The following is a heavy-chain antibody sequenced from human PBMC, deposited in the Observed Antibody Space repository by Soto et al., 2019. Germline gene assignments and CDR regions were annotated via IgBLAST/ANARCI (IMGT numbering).Heavy chain of an antibody. J-gene: IGHJ4*02. CDR2: ISSSSSYT. Sequence: QVQLAESGGGLVKPGGSLRLSCAASGFTFSDYYMSWIRQAPGKGLEWVSYISSSSSYTNYADSVKGRFTISRDNAKNSLYLQMNSLRAEDTAVYYCARDWGSSWYDTYYFDYWGQGTLVTVSS. V-gene: IGHV3-11*05. CDR1: GFTFSDYY. CDR3: ARDWGSSWYDTYYFDY. D-gene: IGHD6-13*01.